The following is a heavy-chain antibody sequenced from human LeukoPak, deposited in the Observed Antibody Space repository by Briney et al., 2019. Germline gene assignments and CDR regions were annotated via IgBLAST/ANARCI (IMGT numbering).Heavy chain of an antibody. V-gene: IGHV4-59*08. CDR2: TSDSGSS. Sequence: SETLSLTCTVSAGSISAYYWTWVRQPPGRGLEWIGYTSDSGSSNYKSSLKSRVSMSVDTSKRQFSLTLTSVTAADTAVYYCARIVRQDGGYLDLWGRGSLVTVSS. CDR3: ARIVRQDGGYLDL. D-gene: IGHD3-16*02. J-gene: IGHJ2*01. CDR1: AGSISAYY.